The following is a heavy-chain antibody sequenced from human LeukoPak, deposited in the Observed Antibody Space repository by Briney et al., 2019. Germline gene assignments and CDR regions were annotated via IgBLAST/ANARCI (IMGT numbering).Heavy chain of an antibody. CDR3: AKGYGDYGGFYYGMDV. J-gene: IGHJ6*02. Sequence: PGGSLRLSCAASRFIFSSYAMSWVHQAPGKGLEWVSSISGSGGSTYYADSVKGRFTISRDNSKNTLYLQMNSLRVEDTAVYYCAKGYGDYGGFYYGMDVWGQGTTVTVSS. V-gene: IGHV3-23*01. D-gene: IGHD4-17*01. CDR2: ISGSGGST. CDR1: RFIFSSYA.